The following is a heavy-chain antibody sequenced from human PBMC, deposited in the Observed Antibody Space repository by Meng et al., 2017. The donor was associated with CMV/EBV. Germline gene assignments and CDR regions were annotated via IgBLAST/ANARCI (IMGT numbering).Heavy chain of an antibody. J-gene: IGHJ6*02. CDR1: GFTFYSYG. D-gene: IGHD6-6*01. CDR3: AKDAAARRSYYYYGMDV. Sequence: GESLKISCAASGFTFYSYGMHWVRQAPGKGLEWAAFIRFDGSNKYYADSVKGRFIISRDNSKNTLYLQMDRLRAEDTAVYYCAKDAAARRSYYYYGMDVWGQGTTVTVSS. CDR2: IRFDGSNK. V-gene: IGHV3-30*02.